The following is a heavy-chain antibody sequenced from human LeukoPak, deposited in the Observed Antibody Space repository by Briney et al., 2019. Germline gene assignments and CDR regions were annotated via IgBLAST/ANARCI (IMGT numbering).Heavy chain of an antibody. CDR3: ARGPRGGIRYFDY. D-gene: IGHD4-23*01. CDR2: ISSSASTI. Sequence: GGSLRLSCAASGFTFSDYYMSWLRQAPGKGLEWISYISSSASTIYYADSVKGRFTISRDNAKNSLYLQMNSLRAEDTAVYYCARGPRGGIRYFDYWGQGTLVTVSS. CDR1: GFTFSDYY. J-gene: IGHJ4*02. V-gene: IGHV3-11*01.